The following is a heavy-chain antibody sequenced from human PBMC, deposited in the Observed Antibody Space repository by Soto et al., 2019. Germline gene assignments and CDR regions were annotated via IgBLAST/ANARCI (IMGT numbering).Heavy chain of an antibody. J-gene: IGHJ5*02. CDR1: GFTFSSYW. CDR2: INSNGRST. D-gene: IGHD3-22*01. V-gene: IGHV3-74*01. Sequence: GGSLRLSCAASGFTFSSYWMHWVRQAPGKGLVWVSRINSNGRSTSYADSVKGRFTISRDNAKNTLYLQMNSLRAEDTAVYYCVRDYYDSSSYLNWFDPWGQGTPVTVSS. CDR3: VRDYYDSSSYLNWFDP.